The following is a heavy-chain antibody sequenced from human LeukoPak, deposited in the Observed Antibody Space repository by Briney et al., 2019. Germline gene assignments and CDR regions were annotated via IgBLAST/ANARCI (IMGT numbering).Heavy chain of an antibody. CDR2: ISYDGSNK. V-gene: IGHV3-30*18. CDR1: GFTFSSYG. CDR3: AKGDEYSRDDITHFQH. J-gene: IGHJ1*01. Sequence: PGRSLRLSCAASGFTFSSYGMHWVRQAPGKGLEWVAVISYDGSNKYYADSVKGRFTISRDNSKNTLYLQMNSLRAEDTAVYYCAKGDEYSRDDITHFQHWGQGTLVTVSS. D-gene: IGHD3-9*01.